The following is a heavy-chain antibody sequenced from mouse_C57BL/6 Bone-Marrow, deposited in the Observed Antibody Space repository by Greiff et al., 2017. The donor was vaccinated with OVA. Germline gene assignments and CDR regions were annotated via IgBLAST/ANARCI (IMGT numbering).Heavy chain of an antibody. V-gene: IGHV1-69*01. D-gene: IGHD3-2*02. CDR2: IDPSDSYT. Sequence: QVQLQQPGAELVMPGASVKLSCKASGYTFTSYWMHWVKQRPGQGLEWIGEIDPSDSYTNYYQKFKGKSTLTVDKSSSTAYMQLSSLTSEDSAVYYCARSGDPYAMDYWGQGTSVTVSS. J-gene: IGHJ4*01. CDR1: GYTFTSYW. CDR3: ARSGDPYAMDY.